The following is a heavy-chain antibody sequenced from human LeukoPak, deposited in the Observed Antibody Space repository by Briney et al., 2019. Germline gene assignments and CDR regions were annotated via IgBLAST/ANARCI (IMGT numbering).Heavy chain of an antibody. J-gene: IGHJ4*02. CDR2: IYYSGST. Sequence: PSETLSLTCTVSGGSISSSSYYWGWIRQPPGKGLEWIGSIYYSGSTYYNPSLKSRVTISVDTSKNQFSLKLSSVTAADTAVYYCARRGLRIAAAGTFDYWGQGTLVTVSS. V-gene: IGHV4-39*01. CDR1: GGSISSSSYY. D-gene: IGHD6-13*01. CDR3: ARRGLRIAAAGTFDY.